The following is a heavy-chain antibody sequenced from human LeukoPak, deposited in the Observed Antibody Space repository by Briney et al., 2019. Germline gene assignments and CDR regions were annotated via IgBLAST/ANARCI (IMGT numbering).Heavy chain of an antibody. CDR2: ISYDGSNK. CDR3: ARASGTVTTAPFDY. D-gene: IGHD4-11*01. Sequence: GGSLRLSCAASGFNFSSYAMHWVRQAPGKGLEWVAVISYDGSNKYDTDSVKGRFTISRDNSKNTLYLQMNSLRAEDTAVYCCARASGTVTTAPFDYWGQGTLVTVSS. CDR1: GFNFSSYA. V-gene: IGHV3-30-3*01. J-gene: IGHJ4*02.